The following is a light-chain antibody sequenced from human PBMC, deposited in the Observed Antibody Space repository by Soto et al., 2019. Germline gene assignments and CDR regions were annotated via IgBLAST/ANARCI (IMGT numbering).Light chain of an antibody. V-gene: IGLV2-14*01. J-gene: IGLJ1*01. CDR3: SSYTSSSTPV. CDR2: DVS. CDR1: SSDVGGYNY. Sequence: QSVLTQPPSVSGSPGQSITISCTGTSSDVGGYNYVSWYQQHPGKAPKLMIYDVSNRPSRVSNRFSGSKSGNTASLTISGLQAEDEADYYCSSYTSSSTPVFGTGPKVTVL.